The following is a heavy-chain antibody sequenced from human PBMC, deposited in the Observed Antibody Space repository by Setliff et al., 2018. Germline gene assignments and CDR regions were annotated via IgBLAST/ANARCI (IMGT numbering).Heavy chain of an antibody. V-gene: IGHV4-4*07. CDR2: IYVTEST. J-gene: IGHJ4*02. CDR1: GDSISNYY. CDR3: AASRAYTGAVEEWFLPKTFDF. Sequence: SETLSLACTVSGDSISNYYWNWIRQPAGKGLEWIGRIYVTESTKYNPSLKSRVTLSIDTSKNQFSLKLSSVTAADAALYYCAASRAYTGAVEEWFLPKTFDFWGQGSPVTVSS. D-gene: IGHD3-10*01.